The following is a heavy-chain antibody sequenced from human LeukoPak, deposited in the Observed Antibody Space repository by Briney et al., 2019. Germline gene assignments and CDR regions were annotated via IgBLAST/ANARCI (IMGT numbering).Heavy chain of an antibody. D-gene: IGHD2-2*01. V-gene: IGHV5-51*01. CDR1: GYSFTSYW. CDR3: ARRYCSSSTCYYPLYY. Sequence: GESLKISCKGSGYSFTSYWIGWVRQMPGKGLEWMGIIYPGDSDTRYSPSFQGQVTISADKSISTAYLQWSSLKASDTAMYYCARRYCSSSTCYYPLYYWGQGTLVTVSS. CDR2: IYPGDSDT. J-gene: IGHJ4*02.